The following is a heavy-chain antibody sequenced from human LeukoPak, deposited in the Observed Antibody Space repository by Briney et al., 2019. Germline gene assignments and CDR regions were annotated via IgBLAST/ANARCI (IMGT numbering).Heavy chain of an antibody. Sequence: PGGSLRLSCAASGFTFSSYWMHWVRQAPGKGLEWVAVISYDGSNKYYADSVKGRFTISRDNSKNTLYLQMNSLRAEDTAVYYCAREMAAAGYYYYGMDVWGQGTTVTVSS. CDR1: GFTFSSYW. D-gene: IGHD6-13*01. V-gene: IGHV3-30-3*01. J-gene: IGHJ6*02. CDR3: AREMAAAGYYYYGMDV. CDR2: ISYDGSNK.